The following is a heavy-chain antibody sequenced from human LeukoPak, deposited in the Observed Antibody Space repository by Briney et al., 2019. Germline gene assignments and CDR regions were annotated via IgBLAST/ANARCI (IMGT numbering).Heavy chain of an antibody. D-gene: IGHD3-3*01. CDR2: ISAYSGNT. CDR1: GYTFTSYG. J-gene: IGHJ5*02. CDR3: ARDCCLGDLLRFLEWTRFDP. Sequence: ASVKVSCKASGYTFTSYGISWVRQAPGQGLEWMGCISAYSGNTNYAQKLQGRVTMTTDTSTSTAYMELRSLRSDDTAVCYCARDCCLGDLLRFLEWTRFDPWGQGTLVTVSS. V-gene: IGHV1-18*01.